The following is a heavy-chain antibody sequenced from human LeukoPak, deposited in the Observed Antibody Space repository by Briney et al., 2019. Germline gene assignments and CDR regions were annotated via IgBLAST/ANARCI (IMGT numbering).Heavy chain of an antibody. CDR3: ARADVAAAGHYYYYGMDV. Sequence: GGSLRLSCAASGFTFSSNYMSWVRQAPGKGLEWVSVIYSGGSTYYADSVKGRFTISRDNSKNTLYLQMNSLRAEDTAVYYCARADVAAAGHYYYYGMDVWGQGTTVTVSS. CDR1: GFTFSSNY. V-gene: IGHV3-53*01. D-gene: IGHD6-13*01. CDR2: IYSGGST. J-gene: IGHJ6*02.